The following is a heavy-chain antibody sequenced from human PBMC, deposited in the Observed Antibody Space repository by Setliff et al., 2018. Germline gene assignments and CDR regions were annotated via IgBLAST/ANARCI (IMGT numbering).Heavy chain of an antibody. CDR3: ALFGDRDTFDT. CDR1: EFAFSTYR. CDR2: ITSSSSTI. J-gene: IGHJ3*02. Sequence: SLRLSCAASEFAFSTYRMNWVRQAPGKGLEWVSYITSSSSTIDYADSVKGRFTISRDNAKNSLYLQMNSLRAEDTAFYHCALFGDRDTFDTWGQGTMVTVSS. D-gene: IGHD3-16*01. V-gene: IGHV3-48*04.